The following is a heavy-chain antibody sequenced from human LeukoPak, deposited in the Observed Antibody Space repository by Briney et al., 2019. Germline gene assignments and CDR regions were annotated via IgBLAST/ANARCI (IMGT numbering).Heavy chain of an antibody. CDR1: CGSFSGYS. V-gene: IGHV4-34*01. J-gene: IGHJ5*02. D-gene: IGHD6-25*01. Sequence: SETLSLTCAVYCGSFSGYSWSWIRQPPGKGLEWIGEINHSGSSNYNPSLKSRVTLSVDTSKNQFSLKLTSLTAADAAVYYCARRPNWGSGHGFDPWGQGTLVTVSS. CDR3: ARRPNWGSGHGFDP. CDR2: INHSGSS.